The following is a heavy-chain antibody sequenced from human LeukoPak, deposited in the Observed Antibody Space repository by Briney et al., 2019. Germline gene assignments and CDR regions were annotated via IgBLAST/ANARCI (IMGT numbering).Heavy chain of an antibody. D-gene: IGHD3-22*01. CDR1: GGSFSGYY. CDR3: ARGHAWYSSGYYYEFARYYYGMDV. CDR2: INHSGST. Sequence: SETLSLTCAVYGGSFSGYYWSWIRQPPGKGLEWIGGINHSGSTNYNPSLKSRVTISVDTSKNQFSLKLSSVTAADTAVYYCARGHAWYSSGYYYEFARYYYGMDVWGQGTTVTVSS. J-gene: IGHJ6*02. V-gene: IGHV4-34*01.